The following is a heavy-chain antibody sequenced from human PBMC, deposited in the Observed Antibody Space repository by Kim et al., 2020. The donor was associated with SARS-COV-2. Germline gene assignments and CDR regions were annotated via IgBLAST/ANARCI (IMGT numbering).Heavy chain of an antibody. D-gene: IGHD3-3*01. V-gene: IGHV3-74*01. J-gene: IGHJ6*03. Sequence: SVKGRFTISRDNAKNTLYLQMNSLRAEDTAVYYCARGGVVKYYYYYYMDVWGKGTTVTVSS. CDR3: ARGGVVKYYYYYYMDV.